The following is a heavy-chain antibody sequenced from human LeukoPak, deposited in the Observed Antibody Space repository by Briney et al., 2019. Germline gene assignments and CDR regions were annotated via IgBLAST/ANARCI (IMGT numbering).Heavy chain of an antibody. Sequence: SETLSLTCTVSGGSINSNSYYWGWIRQPPGKGLEWIGSISYSGTTYYSPSLKSRVTISVDTSKNQFSLRLSSVTAADTAVYYCARDFSEGAFDIWGQGTMVSVSS. D-gene: IGHD3-10*01. CDR3: ARDFSEGAFDI. V-gene: IGHV4-39*07. J-gene: IGHJ3*02. CDR1: GGSINSNSYY. CDR2: ISYSGTT.